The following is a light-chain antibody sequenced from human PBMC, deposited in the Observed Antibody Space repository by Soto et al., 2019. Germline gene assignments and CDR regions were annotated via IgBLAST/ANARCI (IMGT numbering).Light chain of an antibody. CDR2: DAS. CDR3: QQYDNSLYT. J-gene: IGKJ2*01. Sequence: EIVLTQSPGTLSLSPGERATLSCRASQSVSSSYLAWYQQKPGQAPRLLIYDASDSATGIPDRFSGSGSGTDCTLTISRLEPGDLAVYYCQQYDNSLYTFGQGTKLEIK. V-gene: IGKV3-20*01. CDR1: QSVSSSY.